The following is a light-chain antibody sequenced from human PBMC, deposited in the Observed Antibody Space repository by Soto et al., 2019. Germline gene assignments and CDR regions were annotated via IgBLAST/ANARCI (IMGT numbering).Light chain of an antibody. Sequence: DIHVTQSPSSVSVSVGDRVTITCRASQAITSWLAWYQQKPGRAPKLLIYSASSLQSGAPSRFTGSGSGTDFTLTITSLQPDDAAVYYCQQTRSCPLTFGGGTKVEI. V-gene: IGKV1-12*01. CDR1: QAITSW. CDR2: SAS. CDR3: QQTRSCPLT. J-gene: IGKJ4*01.